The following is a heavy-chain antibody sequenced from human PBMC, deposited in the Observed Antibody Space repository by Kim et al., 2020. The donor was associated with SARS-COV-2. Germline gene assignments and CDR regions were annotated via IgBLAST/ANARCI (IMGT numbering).Heavy chain of an antibody. CDR1: GYSFTSYG. CDR2: ISAYNGNT. V-gene: IGHV1-18*01. D-gene: IGHD2-2*01. J-gene: IGHJ5*02. CDR3: ATAPGAAARTSGWFDP. Sequence: ASVKVSCKASGYSFTSYGISWVRQAPGQGLEWMGWISAYNGNTNYAQKLQGRVTMTTDTSTSTAYMELRSLRSDDTAVYYCATAPGAAARTSGWFDPWGQGTLVTVSS.